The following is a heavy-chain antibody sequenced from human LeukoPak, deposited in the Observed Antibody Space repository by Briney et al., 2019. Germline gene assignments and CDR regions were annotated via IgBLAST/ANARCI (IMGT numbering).Heavy chain of an antibody. CDR2: SNADETST. CDR3: AKDRVDDRSGYYRNFYYGLDV. V-gene: IGHV3-74*01. Sequence: GGSLRLSCAASGFTFSNFWMHWVRQAPGKGLEWVSRSNADETSTSYADSVKGRFTVSRDNAKNTLYLQMTSLRVEDTAVYYCAKDRVDDRSGYYRNFYYGLDVWGLGTTVIVSS. J-gene: IGHJ6*02. CDR1: GFTFSNFW. D-gene: IGHD3-22*01.